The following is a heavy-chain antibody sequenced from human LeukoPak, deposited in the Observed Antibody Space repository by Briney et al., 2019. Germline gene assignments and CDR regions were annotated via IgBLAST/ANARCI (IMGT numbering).Heavy chain of an antibody. V-gene: IGHV1-8*01. Sequence: ASVKVSCKASGYTFTSYDINWVRQATGQGLEWMGWMNPNSGNTGYAQKFQGRVTITADKSTSTAYMELSSLRSEDTAVYYCARENDDYGMDVWGQGTTVTVSS. CDR3: ARENDDYGMDV. D-gene: IGHD1-1*01. CDR2: MNPNSGNT. J-gene: IGHJ6*02. CDR1: GYTFTSYD.